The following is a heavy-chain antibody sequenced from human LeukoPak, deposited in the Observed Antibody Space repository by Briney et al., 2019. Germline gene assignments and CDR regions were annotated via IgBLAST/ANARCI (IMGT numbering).Heavy chain of an antibody. CDR3: ARGLTGGDIVVVPAATHGTFDI. V-gene: IGHV1-69*13. CDR2: IIPIFGTA. D-gene: IGHD2-2*01. J-gene: IGHJ3*02. CDR1: GYTFTSYG. Sequence: GASVKVSCKASGYTFTSYGISWVRQAPGQGLEWMGGIIPIFGTANYAQKFQGRVTITADESTSTAYMELSSLRSEDTAVYYCARGLTGGDIVVVPAATHGTFDIWGQGTMVTVSS.